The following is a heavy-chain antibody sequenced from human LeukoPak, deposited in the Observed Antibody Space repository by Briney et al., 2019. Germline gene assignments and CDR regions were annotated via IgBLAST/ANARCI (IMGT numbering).Heavy chain of an antibody. J-gene: IGHJ3*02. V-gene: IGHV4-59*01. CDR2: IYYSGST. CDR1: GGSISSYH. D-gene: IGHD6-19*01. Sequence: PSETLSLTCTVSGGSISSYHWSWIRQPPGKGLEWIGYIYYSGSTNYNPSLKSRVTISVDTSKNQFSLKLSSVTAADTAVYYCARSSSGWYLDAFDIWGQGTMVTVSS. CDR3: ARSSSGWYLDAFDI.